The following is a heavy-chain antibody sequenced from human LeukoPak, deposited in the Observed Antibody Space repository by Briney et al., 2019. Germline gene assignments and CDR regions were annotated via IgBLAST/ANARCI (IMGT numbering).Heavy chain of an antibody. V-gene: IGHV1-46*01. CDR1: GYTFTSYY. J-gene: IGHJ4*02. CDR2: INPSGGST. CDR3: ARALILVRPHAVTMDVLGY. D-gene: IGHD3-10*01. Sequence: ASVKVSCKASGYTFTSYYMHWVRQAPGQGLEWMGIINPSGGSTSYAQKFQGRVTMTRDTSTSTVYMELSSLRSEDTAVYYCARALILVRPHAVTMDVLGYWGQGTLVTVSS.